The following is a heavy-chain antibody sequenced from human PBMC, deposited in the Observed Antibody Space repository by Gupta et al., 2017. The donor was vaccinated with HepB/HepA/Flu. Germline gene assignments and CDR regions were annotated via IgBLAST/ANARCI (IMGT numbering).Heavy chain of an antibody. CDR1: QDTFTSHY. CDR3: ARGRVPTTKSGWLDP. Sequence: QVQLVQSGPEVKPPGASVKISCKASQDTFTSHYIHWVRQAPGQGLEWLGVINPFGDGTNDAQKFRGRVTLTRETSTSSFYMEFTSLRSEDTAVYYCARGRVPTTKSGWLDPWGQGTLVTVSS. J-gene: IGHJ5*02. CDR2: INPFGDGT. V-gene: IGHV1-46*01. D-gene: IGHD1-26*01.